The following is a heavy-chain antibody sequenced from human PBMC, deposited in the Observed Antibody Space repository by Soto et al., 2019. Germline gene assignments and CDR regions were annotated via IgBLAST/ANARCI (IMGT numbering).Heavy chain of an antibody. CDR2: MSGSSSTT. CDR1: GLTFSNYA. V-gene: IGHV3-23*01. D-gene: IGHD1-26*01. J-gene: IGHJ4*02. CDR3: ARDPGVGATRQAFDY. Sequence: GGSLRLSCATSGLTFSNYAMSWVRQAPGGGLEWVSSMSGSSSTTYYADSVRGRFTISRDRSKNTLYLQMNSLRAEDTAVYFCARDPGVGATRQAFDYWGQGTLVTVSS.